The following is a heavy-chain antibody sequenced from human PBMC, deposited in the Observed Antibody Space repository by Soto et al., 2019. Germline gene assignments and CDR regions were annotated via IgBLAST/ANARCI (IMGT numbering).Heavy chain of an antibody. CDR1: SVSVSSGYW. CDR2: IYATGST. CDR3: VASPGWWYLGH. Sequence: QVHLQESGPGLVKPSGTLSLTCAVSSVSVSSGYWWSWVRQPPGKGLEWIGEIYATGSTNYNPSLKSRVTMSIDKSENQFSLNLNSVTAADTAVYYCVASPGWWYLGHWGQGTLVTVS. D-gene: IGHD2-15*01. V-gene: IGHV4-4*02. J-gene: IGHJ4*02.